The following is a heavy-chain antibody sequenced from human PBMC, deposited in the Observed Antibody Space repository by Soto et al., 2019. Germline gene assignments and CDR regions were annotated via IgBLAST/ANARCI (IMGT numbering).Heavy chain of an antibody. V-gene: IGHV3-9*01. D-gene: IGHD6-19*01. Sequence: PGGSLRLSCAASGFTFDDYAMPWARQAPGKGLEWVSGISWNSGSIGYADSVKGRFTISRDNAKNSLYLQMNSLRAEDTALYYCAKDILPYSSGRPPNWFDPWGQGTLVTVSS. CDR1: GFTFDDYA. J-gene: IGHJ5*02. CDR3: AKDILPYSSGRPPNWFDP. CDR2: ISWNSGSI.